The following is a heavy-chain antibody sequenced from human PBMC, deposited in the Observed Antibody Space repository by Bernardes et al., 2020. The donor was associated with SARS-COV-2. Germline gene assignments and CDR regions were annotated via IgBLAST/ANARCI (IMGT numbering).Heavy chain of an antibody. CDR2: INHFGST. CDR1: GGSFSGFY. V-gene: IGHV4-34*01. CDR3: ARGDDWELEK. Sequence: SETLSLTCAVYGGSFSGFYWSWIRQPPGKGLEWIGEINHFGSTDYNPSLKSRVTISIDMSKNQLSLNLISVTAADTAVYYCARGDDWELEKWGQGTLVTVSS. J-gene: IGHJ4*02. D-gene: IGHD1-1*01.